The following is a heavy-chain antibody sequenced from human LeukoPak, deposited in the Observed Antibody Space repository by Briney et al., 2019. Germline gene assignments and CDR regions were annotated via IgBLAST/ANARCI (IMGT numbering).Heavy chain of an antibody. D-gene: IGHD6-19*01. J-gene: IGHJ4*02. CDR3: ANLVGYSSGQFDY. CDR1: GGSISSYY. CDR2: IYYSGST. V-gene: IGHV4-59*08. Sequence: SETLSLTCTVSGGSISSYYWSWIRQPPGQGLEWIGYIYYSGSTNYNPSLKRRVTISVDSSKNQFLLKLSPVTAATTAVYYCANLVGYSSGQFDYWGRRTRVTVSS.